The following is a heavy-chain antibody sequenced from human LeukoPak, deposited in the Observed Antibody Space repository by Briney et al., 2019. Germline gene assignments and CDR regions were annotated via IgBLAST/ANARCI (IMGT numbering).Heavy chain of an antibody. J-gene: IGHJ4*02. CDR3: AIELGVMSWYFDY. CDR1: GGRFSSYA. Sequence: SVKVSCKASGGRFSSYAISWVRQAPGQGLEWMGGIIPIFGTTNYAQKFQGRVSIAADKSTSTAYMELSSLSSEDTAVYYCAIELGVMSWYFDYWGQGTLVTVSS. CDR2: IIPIFGTT. V-gene: IGHV1-69*06. D-gene: IGHD3-16*01.